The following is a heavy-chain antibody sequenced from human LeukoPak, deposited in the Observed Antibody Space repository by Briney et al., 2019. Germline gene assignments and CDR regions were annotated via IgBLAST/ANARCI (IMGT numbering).Heavy chain of an antibody. Sequence: GSLRLSCAASGFTFSDYYMSWIRQAPGKGLEWVSYISSSGNIIYYADSVKGRFTISRDNAKNSLYLQMNSLRAEDTAVYYCATGMIVGGFDYWGQGTLVTVSS. CDR1: GFTFSDYY. CDR3: ATGMIVGGFDY. CDR2: ISSSGNII. D-gene: IGHD3-22*01. V-gene: IGHV3-11*01. J-gene: IGHJ4*02.